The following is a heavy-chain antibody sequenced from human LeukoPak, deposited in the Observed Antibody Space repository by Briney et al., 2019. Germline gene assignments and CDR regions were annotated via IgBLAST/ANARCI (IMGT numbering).Heavy chain of an antibody. CDR2: ISYDGSNK. J-gene: IGHJ4*02. Sequence: GGSLRLSCAASGFTYTKHAMHWVRQAPGKGLEWVAVISYDGSNKRYADSVKGRFTISRDNSKNTLYLQMNSLRAQDTAVYYCARTLIEYSVSSCYFDYWGQGTLVTVSS. CDR3: ARTLIEYSVSSCYFDY. CDR1: GFTYTKHA. D-gene: IGHD6-6*01. V-gene: IGHV3-30*04.